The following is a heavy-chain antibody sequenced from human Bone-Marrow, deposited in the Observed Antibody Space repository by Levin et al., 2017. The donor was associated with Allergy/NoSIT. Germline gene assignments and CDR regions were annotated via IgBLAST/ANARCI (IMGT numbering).Heavy chain of an antibody. CDR1: GYTFTSYD. CDR2: MSPNSGNT. J-gene: IGHJ3*02. CDR3: ARNPPNSGSFEI. Sequence: GESLKISCKASGYTFTSYDINWVRQATGQGLEWMGWMSPNSGNTGYAQKFQGRVTMTRSTSMRIAYMELSGLRSEDTAVYYCARNPPNSGSFEIWAKGQWSPSLQ. D-gene: IGHD1-26*01. V-gene: IGHV1-8*01.